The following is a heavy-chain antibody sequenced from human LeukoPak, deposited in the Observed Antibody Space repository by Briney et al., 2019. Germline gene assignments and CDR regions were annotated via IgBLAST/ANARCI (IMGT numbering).Heavy chain of an antibody. D-gene: IGHD3-3*01. V-gene: IGHV1-2*06. CDR2: INPHSGGT. J-gene: IGHJ4*02. CDR1: GYTFTGYY. CDR3: ARVARFLEWLPSFDY. Sequence: ASVKVSCKASGYTFTGYYMHWVRQAPGQGLEWMGRINPHSGGTNYAQKFQGRVTMTRDTSISTAYMELSRLRSDDTAVYYCARVARFLEWLPSFDYWGQGTLVTVSS.